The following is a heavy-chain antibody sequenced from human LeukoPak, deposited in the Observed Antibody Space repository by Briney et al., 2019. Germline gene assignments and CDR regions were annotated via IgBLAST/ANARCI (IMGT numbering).Heavy chain of an antibody. D-gene: IGHD3-10*01. Sequence: GGSLRLSCAASGFTFGGYWMGWVRQAPGKGLEWVANIKQDGSDKYYVDSVKGRFTISRDNAKNSLYLQMNTLSAEDTAFYYCARDCSASGSYDYWGQGTLVTVSS. V-gene: IGHV3-7*04. CDR2: IKQDGSDK. J-gene: IGHJ4*02. CDR1: GFTFGGYW. CDR3: ARDCSASGSYDY.